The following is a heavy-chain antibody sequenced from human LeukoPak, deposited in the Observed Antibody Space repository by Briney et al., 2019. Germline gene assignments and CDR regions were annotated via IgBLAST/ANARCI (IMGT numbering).Heavy chain of an antibody. CDR3: TTSFEPEYGGYVRPFDY. CDR1: GFTFSNAW. D-gene: IGHD4-17*01. V-gene: IGHV3-15*01. Sequence: GGSLRLSCAASGFTFSNAWMSWVRQAPGKGLEWVGRIKSKTDGGTTDYAAPVKGRFTISRDDSKNTLYLQMNSLKTEDTAVYYCTTSFEPEYGGYVRPFDYWGQGTLVTVSS. CDR2: IKSKTDGGTT. J-gene: IGHJ4*02.